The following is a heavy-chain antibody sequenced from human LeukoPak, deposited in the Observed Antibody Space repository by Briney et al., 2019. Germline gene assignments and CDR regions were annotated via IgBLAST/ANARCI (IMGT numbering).Heavy chain of an antibody. CDR1: GFTFINYA. CDR3: ARHLATSGSYPLDY. Sequence: GGSLRLSCAASGFTFINYAMSSVRQAPGRGLGWVSVICGNAACTYYADSVKDRFIISRDNSKKTMYLYLQMNSLRAEDTAVYYCARHLATSGSYPLDYWGQGTPVTVSS. CDR2: ICGNAACT. V-gene: IGHV3-23*01. D-gene: IGHD2-15*01. J-gene: IGHJ4*02.